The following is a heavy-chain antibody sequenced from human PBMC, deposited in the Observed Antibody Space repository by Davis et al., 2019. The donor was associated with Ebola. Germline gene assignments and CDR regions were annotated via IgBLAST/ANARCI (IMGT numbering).Heavy chain of an antibody. V-gene: IGHV1-18*01. CDR1: CSTYTSYG. J-gene: IGHJ6*04. Sequence: ASVPVSCMASCSTYTSYGISWVRQALGQELGWMGWISAYNGNTNYAQRLQGRVTMTTDTSTSTAYMELRSLRSDDTAVYYCARERDWSHYYYYGMDVWGKGTTVTVSS. CDR3: ARERDWSHYYYYGMDV. CDR2: ISAYNGNT. D-gene: IGHD3-9*01.